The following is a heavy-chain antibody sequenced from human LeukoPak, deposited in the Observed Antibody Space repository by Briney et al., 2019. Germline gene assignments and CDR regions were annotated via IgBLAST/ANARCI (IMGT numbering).Heavy chain of an antibody. Sequence: SVKVSCKASGYTFTSYAMNWVRQAPGQGLEWMGGIIPIFGTANYAQKFQGRVTITADKSTSTAYMELSSLRSEDTAVYYCARGLTGEYFQHWGQGTLVTVSS. D-gene: IGHD3-16*01. V-gene: IGHV1-69*06. CDR3: ARGLTGEYFQH. CDR2: IIPIFGTA. CDR1: GYTFTSYA. J-gene: IGHJ1*01.